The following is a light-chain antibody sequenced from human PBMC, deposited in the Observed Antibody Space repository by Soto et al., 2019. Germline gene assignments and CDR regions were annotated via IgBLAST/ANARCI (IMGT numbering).Light chain of an antibody. CDR2: GAS. CDR3: QQYGSSRWT. Sequence: EIVLTQSPGTLSLSPGERATLSCRASQSVSSIYLAWYQQKPGQAPRLLIYGASSRATGIPDRFSGSGSGTDFTLTISRLEPADFAVYSCQQYGSSRWTFGQGTKVEI. V-gene: IGKV3-20*01. J-gene: IGKJ1*01. CDR1: QSVSSIY.